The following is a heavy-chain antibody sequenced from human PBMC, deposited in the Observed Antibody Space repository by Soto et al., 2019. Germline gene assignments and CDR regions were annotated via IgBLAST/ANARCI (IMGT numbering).Heavy chain of an antibody. V-gene: IGHV1-46*01. Sequence: QVQLVQSGAEVKKPGASMRISCKASGYSFTDFYMYWVRQAPGQGPEWMGMINPNSGSTTYAPKFQGRVTMTRDRYATTVYMELRSLGSEDTAVYYCAREDHFVADYWGQGTLVIVSS. J-gene: IGHJ4*02. CDR1: GYSFTDFY. D-gene: IGHD6-6*01. CDR3: AREDHFVADY. CDR2: INPNSGST.